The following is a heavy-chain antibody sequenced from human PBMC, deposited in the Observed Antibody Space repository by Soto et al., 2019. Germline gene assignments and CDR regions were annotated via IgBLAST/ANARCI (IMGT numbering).Heavy chain of an antibody. D-gene: IGHD4-17*01. CDR2: IYSDDNT. V-gene: IGHV3-53*01. J-gene: IGHJ4*02. CDR3: ARDWNGDKYFDF. Sequence: DVQLVESGGGLIQPGGSLRLSCAASGITATNGHMNWVRQAPGKGLEWVSVIYSDDNTNYADAGKGRFTISRDTSKNTVYLQMNSLRAEDTAVYYCARDWNGDKYFDFWDQGSLVTVSS. CDR1: GITATNGH.